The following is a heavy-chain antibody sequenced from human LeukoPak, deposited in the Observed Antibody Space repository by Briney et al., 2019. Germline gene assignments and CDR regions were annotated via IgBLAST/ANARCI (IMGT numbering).Heavy chain of an antibody. CDR3: ARYRFGGFDY. J-gene: IGHJ4*02. Sequence: GGSLRLSCGASEFTFSSYWMHWVRQAPGKGLVWVSHIHPDGSSTSYADSVEGRFTISRDNAKNTLYLQMNSLRAEDTALYYCARYRFGGFDYWGQGTLVTVSS. D-gene: IGHD3-16*01. V-gene: IGHV3-74*01. CDR1: EFTFSSYW. CDR2: IHPDGSST.